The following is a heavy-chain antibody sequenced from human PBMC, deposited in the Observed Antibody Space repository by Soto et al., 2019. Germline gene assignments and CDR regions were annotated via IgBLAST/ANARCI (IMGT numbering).Heavy chain of an antibody. J-gene: IGHJ3*02. CDR1: GYTFTSYG. Sequence: ASVKVSCKASGYTFTSYGISWVRQAPGQGLEWMGWISAYNGNTNYAQKLQGRVTMTTDTSTSTAYMELRSLRSDDTAVYYCARGYCSGSYHESFVFDIWGQGTMVTVSS. D-gene: IGHD1-26*01. CDR2: ISAYNGNT. V-gene: IGHV1-18*01. CDR3: ARGYCSGSYHESFVFDI.